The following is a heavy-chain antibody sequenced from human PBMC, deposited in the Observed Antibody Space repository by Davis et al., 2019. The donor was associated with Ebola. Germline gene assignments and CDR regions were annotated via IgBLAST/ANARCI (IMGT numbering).Heavy chain of an antibody. CDR2: INPSGGST. CDR1: GYTFTSYY. D-gene: IGHD1-7*01. J-gene: IGHJ6*02. CDR3: ASQLELRLYYYYYYGMDV. Sequence: AASVKVSCKASGYTFTSYYMHWVRQAPGQGLEWMGIINPSGGSTSYAQKFQGRVTMTRDTSTSTVYMELSSLRSEDTAVYYCASQLELRLYYYYYYGMDVWGQGTTVTVSS. V-gene: IGHV1-46*01.